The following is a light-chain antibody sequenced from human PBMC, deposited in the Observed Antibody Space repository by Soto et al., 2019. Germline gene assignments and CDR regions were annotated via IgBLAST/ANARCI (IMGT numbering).Light chain of an antibody. CDR3: QQYNDWPPLT. Sequence: EIVMTQSPATLSVSPGERATLSCRASLSVNINLAWYQQKPGQAPRLLIYGTSTRATGVPARFSGSGSGTEFTLTISNLQSEDFAVYYCQQYNDWPPLTFGGGTKVAIK. J-gene: IGKJ4*01. CDR1: LSVNIN. V-gene: IGKV3-15*01. CDR2: GTS.